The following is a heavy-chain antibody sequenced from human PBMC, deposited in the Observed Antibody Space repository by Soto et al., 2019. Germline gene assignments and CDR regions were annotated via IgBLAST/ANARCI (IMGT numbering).Heavy chain of an antibody. J-gene: IGHJ5*02. Sequence: QVQLVQSGDEVKEPGASVRVSCEASGYTFINFDISWVRQAAGQGLEWLGWMNPGSGRTGYASKFQGRVAMTRDASTGTSHLELSSLTSDDTAVYYCARMASAGTLNWFDPWGQGTLVTVSS. CDR1: GYTFINFD. CDR3: ARMASAGTLNWFDP. CDR2: MNPGSGRT. D-gene: IGHD6-13*01. V-gene: IGHV1-8*02.